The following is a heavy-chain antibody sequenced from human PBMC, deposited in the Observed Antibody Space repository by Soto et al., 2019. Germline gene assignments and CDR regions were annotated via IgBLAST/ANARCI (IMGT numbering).Heavy chain of an antibody. CDR3: AKDGPQEYFDFWSGPSYGMDV. CDR1: GFGFSRYG. D-gene: IGHD3-3*01. V-gene: IGHV3-30*18. CDR2: ISYDGSQK. J-gene: IGHJ6*02. Sequence: GGSLRLSCAASGFGFSRYGMHWVRQAPGKGLEWVAVISYDGSQKYYTDSVKGRFTISRDNSKNTLFLQMNSLRPDDTAVYYCAKDGPQEYFDFWSGPSYGMDVWGQGTTVTVSS.